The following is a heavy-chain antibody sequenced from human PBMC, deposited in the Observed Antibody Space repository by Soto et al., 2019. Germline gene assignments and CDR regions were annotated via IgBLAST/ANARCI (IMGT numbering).Heavy chain of an antibody. V-gene: IGHV1-69*02. CDR2: IIPIVGIP. D-gene: IGHD3-22*01. Sequence: QVQLVQSGAEVKKPGSSVKVSCKASGDTFSSFTISWVRQAPGQGLEWMGRIIPIVGIPDYAQKFQGRVTITADKSTSTDYMELSSLRSEDTAVYFCAREVGFPSGYKDYYYYYMDVWGKGTAVTVSS. CDR1: GDTFSSFT. CDR3: AREVGFPSGYKDYYYYYMDV. J-gene: IGHJ6*03.